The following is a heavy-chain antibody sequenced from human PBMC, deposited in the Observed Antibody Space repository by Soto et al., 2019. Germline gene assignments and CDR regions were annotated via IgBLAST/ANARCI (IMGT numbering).Heavy chain of an antibody. V-gene: IGHV4-59*01. CDR3: ARGSVTMVRGANYYYYYGMDV. CDR1: GGSISSYY. CDR2: IYYSGST. Sequence: PSETLSLTCTVSGGSISSYYWSWIRQPPGKGLEWIGYIYYSGSTNYNPSLKGRVTISVDTSKNQFSLKLSSVTAADTAVYYCARGSVTMVRGANYYYYYGMDVWGQGTTVTVSS. D-gene: IGHD3-10*01. J-gene: IGHJ6*02.